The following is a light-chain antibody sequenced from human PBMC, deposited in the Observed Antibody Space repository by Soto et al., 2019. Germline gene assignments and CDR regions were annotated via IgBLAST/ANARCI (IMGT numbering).Light chain of an antibody. CDR1: QSISSW. CDR3: QQYNSYPYT. J-gene: IGKJ2*01. CDR2: DAS. Sequence: DIQMTQSPSTLSASVGDRVTITCRASQSISSWLAWYQQKPGKAPKLLIYDASSLESGVPSRFSGSGSGTEFTLTISSLQPDDFATYDCQQYNSYPYTFGQGTNLEIK. V-gene: IGKV1-5*01.